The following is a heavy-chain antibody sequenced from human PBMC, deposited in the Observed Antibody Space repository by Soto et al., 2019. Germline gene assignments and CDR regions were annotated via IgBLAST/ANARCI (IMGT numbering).Heavy chain of an antibody. CDR3: AKDRLLFLSIPRNFDY. CDR2: IRDGGGNT. Sequence: PGGSLRLSCAASGFTFSSYGMHWVRQAPGKGLEWVAVIRDGGGNTYYADSVKGRFTISRDNSKNTLYLQMNSLRAEDTAVYYCAKDRLLFLSIPRNFDYWGQGTLVTVSS. D-gene: IGHD2-2*01. J-gene: IGHJ4*02. CDR1: GFTFSSYG. V-gene: IGHV3-33*06.